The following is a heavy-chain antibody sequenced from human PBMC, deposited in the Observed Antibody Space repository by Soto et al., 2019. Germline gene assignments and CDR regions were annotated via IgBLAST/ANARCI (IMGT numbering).Heavy chain of an antibody. CDR2: MNPDSENT. Sequence: QVHLVQSGAEVKQPGASVRVSCKASGYTFTNYDITWVRQATGQGLEWMGWMNPDSENTGSPQKFQGRVTMTVNTSINTAYMALTSLRSEDTAVYYCTRAQFAFGSYFGLDVWGQGTTVTVSS. CDR3: TRAQFAFGSYFGLDV. D-gene: IGHD3-10*01. CDR1: GYTFTNYD. V-gene: IGHV1-8*01. J-gene: IGHJ6*02.